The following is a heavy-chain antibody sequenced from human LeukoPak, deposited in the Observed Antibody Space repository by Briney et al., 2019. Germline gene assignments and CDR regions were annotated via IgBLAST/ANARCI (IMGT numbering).Heavy chain of an antibody. Sequence: SETLSLTCAVYGGSFSGYYWSWIRQPPGKGLEWIGEINHSGSTNYNPSLKSRVTISVDTSKNQFSLKLSSVTAADTAVYYCARDRLTGYGRAEFDYWGQGTLVTVSS. J-gene: IGHJ4*02. D-gene: IGHD3-9*01. CDR2: INHSGST. CDR1: GGSFSGYY. V-gene: IGHV4-34*01. CDR3: ARDRLTGYGRAEFDY.